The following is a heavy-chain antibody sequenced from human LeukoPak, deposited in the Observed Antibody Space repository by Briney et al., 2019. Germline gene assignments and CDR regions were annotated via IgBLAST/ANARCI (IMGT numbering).Heavy chain of an antibody. V-gene: IGHV3-43*02. CDR2: IRGDGGST. CDR3: AKDSSGYYTRWYYYYMDV. Sequence: GGSLRLSCAASGFTFDDYAMHWVRHAAGKGLEWVSLIRGDGGSTYYADSVKGRFTISRDNSKNSLYLQMNSLRTEDTALYYCAKDSSGYYTRWYYYYMDVWGKGTTVTVSS. J-gene: IGHJ6*03. D-gene: IGHD3-22*01. CDR1: GFTFDDYA.